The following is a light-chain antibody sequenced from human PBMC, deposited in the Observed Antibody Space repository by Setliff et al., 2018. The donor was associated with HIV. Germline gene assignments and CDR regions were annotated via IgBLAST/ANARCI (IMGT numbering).Light chain of an antibody. Sequence: QSALAQPASVSGSPGQSITISCTGTSSDIGGYNFVPWYQQYPGEAPKLIISDNTKRPSGVSDRFSASKSGNTASLTISGLRAEDEADYYCSSYTSSSTYVFGLGTKVTV. J-gene: IGLJ1*01. V-gene: IGLV2-14*03. CDR1: SSDIGGYNF. CDR2: DNT. CDR3: SSYTSSSTYV.